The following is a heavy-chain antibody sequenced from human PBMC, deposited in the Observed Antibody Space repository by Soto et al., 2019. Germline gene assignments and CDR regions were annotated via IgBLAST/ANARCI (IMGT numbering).Heavy chain of an antibody. D-gene: IGHD6-6*01. Sequence: PSETLSLTCAVSGGSISSGGYSWSWIRQPPGKGLEWIGCIYYSGSTYYNPSLKSRLTISVDTSKNQFSLKLSSVTAADTAVYYCARLGWVYSSSGYWGQGTLVTVSS. CDR1: GGSISSGGYS. CDR2: IYYSGST. CDR3: ARLGWVYSSSGY. J-gene: IGHJ4*02. V-gene: IGHV4-30-2*03.